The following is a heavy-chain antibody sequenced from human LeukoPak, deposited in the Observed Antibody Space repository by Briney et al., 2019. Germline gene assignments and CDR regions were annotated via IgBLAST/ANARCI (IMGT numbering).Heavy chain of an antibody. J-gene: IGHJ4*02. D-gene: IGHD3-3*01. CDR3: ARETIGVANFDY. Sequence: PGGSLRLSCAASGFTFSSYWLHWVRQAPGKGLVGVSRINSDGSSTSYADSVKGRFTISRDNAKNTLYLQMNSLRAEDTAVYYCARETIGVANFDYWGQGTLVTVSS. V-gene: IGHV3-74*01. CDR1: GFTFSSYW. CDR2: INSDGSST.